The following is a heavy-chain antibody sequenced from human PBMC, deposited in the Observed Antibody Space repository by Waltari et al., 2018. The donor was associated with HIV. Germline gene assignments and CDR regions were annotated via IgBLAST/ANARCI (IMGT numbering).Heavy chain of an antibody. CDR3: SRPSGPLHSYGMDV. CDR1: GFTFGESG. Sequence: EVHLMVSGGGLVKPGRPLSLCCSGCGFTFGESGRGSFRQAPGKGLEWVGFITSEADGGTAEYAASVTGRFTISREDSKSTAYMQMNRLESEDTGVYFCSRPSGPLHSYGMDVWGQGTTVIVSS. J-gene: IGHJ6*02. V-gene: IGHV3-49*05. D-gene: IGHD1-26*01. CDR2: ITSEADGGTA.